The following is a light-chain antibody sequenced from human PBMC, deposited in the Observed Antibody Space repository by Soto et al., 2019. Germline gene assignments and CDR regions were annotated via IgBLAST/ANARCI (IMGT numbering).Light chain of an antibody. J-gene: IGKJ4*01. Sequence: EIVLTQSPATLSLSPGDRATLSCRASQSVGSYLGWYQQRPGQAPRLLIYDASNKATGIPARFSGSGSGTAVTFSARSLEPEDFAVYYCQQRSDWPSTFGGGTKVEIK. CDR2: DAS. CDR3: QQRSDWPST. V-gene: IGKV3-11*01. CDR1: QSVGSY.